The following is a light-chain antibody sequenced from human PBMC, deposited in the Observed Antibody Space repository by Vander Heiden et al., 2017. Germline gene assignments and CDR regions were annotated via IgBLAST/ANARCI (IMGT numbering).Light chain of an antibody. CDR2: DAS. CDR3: QQRSNWPPLT. J-gene: IGKJ3*01. V-gene: IGKV3-11*01. Sequence: EIVLTQSPATLSLSPGERATLSCRASQSVSSYLAGYQQKPGQAPRLLIYDASNRATGIPARFSGSGSGTDFTLTISSLEPEEFAVYYCQQRSNWPPLTFGSGTKVDIK. CDR1: QSVSSY.